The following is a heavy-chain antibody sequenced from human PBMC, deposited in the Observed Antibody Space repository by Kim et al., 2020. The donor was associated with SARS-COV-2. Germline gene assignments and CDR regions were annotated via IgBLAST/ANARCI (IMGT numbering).Heavy chain of an antibody. CDR3: VKEAAFTTVVVDYYFDY. J-gene: IGHJ4*02. V-gene: IGHV3-30*02. D-gene: IGHD2-15*01. Sequence: VEGRLTISRDNSKNTLYLQMNNLRTEDTALYYCVKEAAFTTVVVDYYFDYWGQGTLVTVSS.